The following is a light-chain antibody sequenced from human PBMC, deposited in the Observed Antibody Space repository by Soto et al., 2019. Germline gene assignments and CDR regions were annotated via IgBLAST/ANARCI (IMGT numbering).Light chain of an antibody. Sequence: VLTQSPVTLSLSPGEKATLSCRASQSFRRLLAWYQQKTGQAPRLLIYDVYNRATGIPSRFSGSGSWTDFTLTISSLEPEDSAGYYFQQRHMWPITFGQGTLLEIK. CDR2: DVY. V-gene: IGKV3-11*01. CDR1: QSFRRL. J-gene: IGKJ5*01. CDR3: QQRHMWPIT.